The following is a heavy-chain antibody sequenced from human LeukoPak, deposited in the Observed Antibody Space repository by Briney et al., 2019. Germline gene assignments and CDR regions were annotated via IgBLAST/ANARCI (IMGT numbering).Heavy chain of an antibody. CDR1: GYTFSSYA. Sequence: ASVKVSCKASGYTFSSYAMHWVRQAPGQRLEWMGWINAGNGNTKYSQKFQGRVTITRDTSASTAYMELSSLRSEDTAVYYCARALSRDGYEVGYWGQGTLVTASS. V-gene: IGHV1-3*01. CDR2: INAGNGNT. CDR3: ARALSRDGYEVGY. D-gene: IGHD5-24*01. J-gene: IGHJ4*02.